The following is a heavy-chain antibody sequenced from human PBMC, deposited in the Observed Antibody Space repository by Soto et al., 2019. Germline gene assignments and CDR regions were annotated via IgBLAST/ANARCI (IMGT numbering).Heavy chain of an antibody. CDR3: GRGFGGTN. D-gene: IGHD2-15*01. V-gene: IGHV3-7*05. J-gene: IGHJ4*02. CDR2: INQDGSAK. Sequence: EVQLVESGGGLVQPGGSLRLSCAASGFTFNNYYMVWVRQAPGRGLEWVANINQDGSAKYYLDSVKGRFTISRDNAKSSLYLQINSLRAEDTATYYCGRGFGGTNWGQGSLVTVSS. CDR1: GFTFNNYY.